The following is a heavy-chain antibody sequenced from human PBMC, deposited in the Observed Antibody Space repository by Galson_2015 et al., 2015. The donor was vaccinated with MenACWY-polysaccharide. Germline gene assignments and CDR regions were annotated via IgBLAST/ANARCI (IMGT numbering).Heavy chain of an antibody. V-gene: IGHV3-73*01. Sequence: SLRLSCAASGFTFSDPAIHWVRQASGKGLEWVGRIRSKANNYGTGYAASVKGRFTISRDDSKNTAYLQMNSLKTGDTAVYFCTRDIRTLDYWGQGTLVTVSS. CDR2: IRSKANNYGT. D-gene: IGHD5-12*01. CDR3: TRDIRTLDY. CDR1: GFTFSDPA. J-gene: IGHJ4*02.